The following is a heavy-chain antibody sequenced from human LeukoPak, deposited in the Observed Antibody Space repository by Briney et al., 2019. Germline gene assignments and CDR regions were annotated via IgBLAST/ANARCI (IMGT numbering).Heavy chain of an antibody. CDR1: GFTFSSYG. D-gene: IGHD6-13*01. CDR3: AREGSSSWYGISEDAYFDC. Sequence: GGSLRLSCAASGFTFSSYGMHWVRQAPGKGLEWVAVIWYDGSNKYYADSVKGRFTISRDNSKNTLYLQMNSLRAEDTAVYYCAREGSSSWYGISEDAYFDCWGQGTLVTVSS. J-gene: IGHJ4*02. CDR2: IWYDGSNK. V-gene: IGHV3-33*01.